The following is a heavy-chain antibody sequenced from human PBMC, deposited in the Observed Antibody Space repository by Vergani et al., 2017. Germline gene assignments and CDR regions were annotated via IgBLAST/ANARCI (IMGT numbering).Heavy chain of an antibody. V-gene: IGHV3-23*01. CDR2: ISSDGGST. D-gene: IGHD3-22*01. CDR3: AGPQVTSAYYYGGFDY. J-gene: IGHJ4*02. Sequence: EVQLLESGGGLVQPGGSLRLSCAASGFTFSTYAMTWVRQAPGKGLEWVSTISSDGGSTYYADSGKGRFTISRDNSKNTLSLQMNSLPAEDTAIYYCAGPQVTSAYYYGGFDYWGQGILVTVSS. CDR1: GFTFSTYA.